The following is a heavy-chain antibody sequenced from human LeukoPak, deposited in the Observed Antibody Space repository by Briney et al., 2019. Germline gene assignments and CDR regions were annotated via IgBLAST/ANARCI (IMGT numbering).Heavy chain of an antibody. D-gene: IGHD2-2*01. J-gene: IGHJ5*02. V-gene: IGHV3-23*01. CDR1: GFTFSSYA. CDR2: ISGSGGTT. CDR3: AKAYCSSISCTYNWFDP. Sequence: GGSLRLSCEGSGFTFSSYAMNWVRQAPGKGLEWVSGISGSGGTTYYADSVKGRFTISRDNSKNTLYLQMNSLRAEDTAIYYCAKAYCSSISCTYNWFDPRGQGTLVTVSS.